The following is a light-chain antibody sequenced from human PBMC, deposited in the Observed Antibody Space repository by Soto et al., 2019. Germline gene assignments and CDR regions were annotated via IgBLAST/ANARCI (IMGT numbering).Light chain of an antibody. Sequence: SYELIQPPSVSVSPGQTATITCSGAKLGDKYACWYQQKPGQSPVVVIYQDNKRPSGIPERFSGSNSGNTATLTISGTQAMDEADYYCQAWDSGSVVFGEGTKVTVL. CDR1: KLGDKY. J-gene: IGLJ2*01. CDR2: QDN. CDR3: QAWDSGSVV. V-gene: IGLV3-1*01.